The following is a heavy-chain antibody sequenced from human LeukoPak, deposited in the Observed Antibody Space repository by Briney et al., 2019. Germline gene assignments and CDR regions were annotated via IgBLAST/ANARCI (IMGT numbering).Heavy chain of an antibody. Sequence: GGSLRLSCAASGFTFSSYSMNWVRQAPGKGLEWVSSISSSSSYIYYADSVKGRFTTSRDNAKNSLYLQMNSLRAEDTAVYYCASASMAYSSSWYADYWGQGTLVTVSS. D-gene: IGHD6-13*01. CDR2: ISSSSSYI. V-gene: IGHV3-21*01. J-gene: IGHJ4*02. CDR1: GFTFSSYS. CDR3: ASASMAYSSSWYADY.